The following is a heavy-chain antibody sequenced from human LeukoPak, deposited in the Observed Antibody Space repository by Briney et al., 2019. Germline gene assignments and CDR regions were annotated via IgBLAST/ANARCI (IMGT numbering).Heavy chain of an antibody. CDR3: ASWYQLAFDY. V-gene: IGHV3-53*01. J-gene: IGHJ4*02. D-gene: IGHD2-2*01. Sequence: PGGSLRLSCAASGFTVSSNCMSWVRQAPGKGLEWVSVIYSGGSTYYADSVKGRFTISRDNSKNTLYLQMNSLRAEDTAVYYCASWYQLAFDYWGQGTLVTVSS. CDR2: IYSGGST. CDR1: GFTVSSNC.